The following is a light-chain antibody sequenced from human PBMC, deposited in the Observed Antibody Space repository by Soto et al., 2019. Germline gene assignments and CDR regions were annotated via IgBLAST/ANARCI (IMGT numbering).Light chain of an antibody. CDR2: GAS. Sequence: IQMPPSHSTLSASVGDRVTITCRASQSISSWLAWYQQKPGKAPKVLIYGASNLQSGVPPRFSGSGSGTDFTLAISSLQPEDSATYYCLQDINYPWTFGQGTKVDIK. CDR1: QSISSW. V-gene: IGKV1-5*01. J-gene: IGKJ1*01. CDR3: LQDINYPWT.